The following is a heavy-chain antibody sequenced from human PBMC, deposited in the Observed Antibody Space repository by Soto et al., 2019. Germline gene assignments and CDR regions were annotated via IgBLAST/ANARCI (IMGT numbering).Heavy chain of an antibody. V-gene: IGHV1-8*01. Sequence: QVQLVQSGAEVKKPGASVKVSCKASGYTFINYDINWVRQATGQGLEWSGWMNPNSGDTGYAQKFQGRVTMTRDTSISTAYMELSSLRSDDTAVYYCARGDGSYYGSGRYFDSWGQGTLVTVSS. CDR2: MNPNSGDT. J-gene: IGHJ5*01. CDR3: ARGDGSYYGSGRYFDS. D-gene: IGHD3-10*01. CDR1: GYTFINYD.